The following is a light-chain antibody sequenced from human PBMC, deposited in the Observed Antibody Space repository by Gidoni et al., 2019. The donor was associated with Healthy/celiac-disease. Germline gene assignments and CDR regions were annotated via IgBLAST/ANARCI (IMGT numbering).Light chain of an antibody. CDR2: DAS. CDR3: QQYDNLVYT. CDR1: QDISNY. V-gene: IGKV1-33*01. J-gene: IGKJ2*01. Sequence: DIQMTQSPSSLSASVGDRVTITCQASQDISNYLNWYQQKPGKAPKLLSYDASNLETGVPSRFSGSGSGTDFTFTISSLQPEDIATYYCQQYDNLVYTFGQGTKLEIK.